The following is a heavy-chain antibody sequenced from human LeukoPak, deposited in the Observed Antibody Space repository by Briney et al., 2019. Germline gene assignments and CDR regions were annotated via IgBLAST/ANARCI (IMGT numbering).Heavy chain of an antibody. CDR3: ARVSGWSTPLVAFDI. J-gene: IGHJ3*02. CDR1: GGSISSYY. Sequence: SETLSLTCTVSGGSISSYYWSWIRQPAGKGLEWIGRIYTSGSTNYNPSLKSRVTMSVDTSKNQFSLKLSSVTAADTAVYYCARVSGWSTPLVAFDIWGQGTMVTVSS. D-gene: IGHD6-19*01. CDR2: IYTSGST. V-gene: IGHV4-4*07.